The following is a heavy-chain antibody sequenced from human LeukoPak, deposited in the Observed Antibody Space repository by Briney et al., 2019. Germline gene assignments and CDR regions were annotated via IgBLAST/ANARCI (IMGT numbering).Heavy chain of an antibody. CDR3: ARVPRESNSH. V-gene: IGHV1-8*01. J-gene: IGHJ4*02. CDR1: AYTFTSYD. D-gene: IGHD1-1*01. Sequence: ASVKVSCKASAYTFTSYDINWVRQATGQGLEWMGYMNPNSGNTGYAQKFQGRVTMTRDTSISTAYMELSSLRFDDSAIYYCARVPRESNSHWGQGTLVTVSS. CDR2: MNPNSGNT.